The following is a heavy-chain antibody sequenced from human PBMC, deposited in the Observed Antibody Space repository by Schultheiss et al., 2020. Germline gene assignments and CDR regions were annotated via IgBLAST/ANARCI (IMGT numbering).Heavy chain of an antibody. CDR3: ASSQVYGTFSDY. CDR1: GGSISSSFW. J-gene: IGHJ4*02. V-gene: IGHV4-61*01. Sequence: SETLSLTCDVSGGSISSSFWWSWIRQPPGKGLEWIGYIYYSGSTNYNPSLKSRVTISVDTSKNQFSLKLSSVTAADTAVYYCASSQVYGTFSDYWGQGTLVTVSS. CDR2: IYYSGST. D-gene: IGHD3-16*01.